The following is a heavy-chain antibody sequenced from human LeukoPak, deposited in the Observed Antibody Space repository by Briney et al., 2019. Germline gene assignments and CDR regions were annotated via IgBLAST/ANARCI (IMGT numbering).Heavy chain of an antibody. CDR1: GFTFSSYS. J-gene: IGHJ4*02. V-gene: IGHV3-48*04. D-gene: IGHD6-19*01. CDR3: ARGSSGWYYFDY. Sequence: AGGSLRLSCAASGFTFSSYSVIWARQAPGKGLEWVSYVSSSGTTTYYADSVKGRFTISRDNAKNSLYLQMNSLRAEDTAVYYCARGSSGWYYFDYWGQGTLVTVSS. CDR2: VSSSGTTT.